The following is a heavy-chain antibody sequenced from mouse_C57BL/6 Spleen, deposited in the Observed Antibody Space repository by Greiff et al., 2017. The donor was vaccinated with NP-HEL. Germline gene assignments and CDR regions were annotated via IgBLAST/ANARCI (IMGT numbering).Heavy chain of an antibody. CDR2: INPNNGGT. Sequence: EVQLQQSGPELVKPGASVKISCKASGYTFTDYYMNWVKQSHGKSLEWIGDINPNNGGTSYNQKFKGKATLTVDKSSSTAYMELRSLTSEDSAVYYCARGPYDYDGAYWGQGTTLTVSS. CDR1: GYTFTDYY. CDR3: ARGPYDYDGAY. V-gene: IGHV1-26*01. J-gene: IGHJ2*01. D-gene: IGHD2-4*01.